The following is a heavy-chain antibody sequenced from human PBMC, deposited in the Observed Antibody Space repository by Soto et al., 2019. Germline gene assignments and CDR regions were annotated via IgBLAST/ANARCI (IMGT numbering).Heavy chain of an antibody. CDR1: GFTFSSYS. D-gene: IGHD6-13*01. CDR3: ASPRAGIEFDY. CDR2: ISSSSSYI. V-gene: IGHV3-21*01. Sequence: GGSLRLSCAASGFTFSSYSMNWVRQAPGKGLEWVSSISSSSSYIYYADSVKGRFTISRDNAKNSLYLQMNSLRAEDTAVYYCASPRAGIEFDYWGQGTLVTVSS. J-gene: IGHJ4*02.